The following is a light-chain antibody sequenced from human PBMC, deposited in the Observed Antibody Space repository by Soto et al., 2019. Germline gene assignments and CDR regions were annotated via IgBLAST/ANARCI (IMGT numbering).Light chain of an antibody. CDR1: STNVGSYYL. V-gene: IGLV2-23*02. Sequence: QSALTQPASVSGSPGQSITISCTGTSTNVGSYYLVSWYHQHPGKAPKLMIYEVSKRPSGVSKRFSGSKSGNTASLTISGLQADDEADYCCCSYAGSSTLVFGGGTKLTVL. CDR2: EVS. CDR3: CSYAGSSTLV. J-gene: IGLJ2*01.